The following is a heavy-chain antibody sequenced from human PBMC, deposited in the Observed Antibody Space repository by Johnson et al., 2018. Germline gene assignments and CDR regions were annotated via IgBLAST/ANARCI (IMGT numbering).Heavy chain of an antibody. J-gene: IGHJ4*02. CDR3: ARDDYGGNSRADF. CDR2: ISYDGDNK. V-gene: IGHV3-30*03. Sequence: QVQLVESGGGVVQXGRYLRLYCAASGFTFSHFGMHWVRQAPGKGLEWVAVISYDGDNKYYADSVKGRFTISRDDSKNTLYLQMNSLRGEDTAVYYCARDDYGGNSRADFWGQGTLVTVSS. D-gene: IGHD4-23*01. CDR1: GFTFSHFG.